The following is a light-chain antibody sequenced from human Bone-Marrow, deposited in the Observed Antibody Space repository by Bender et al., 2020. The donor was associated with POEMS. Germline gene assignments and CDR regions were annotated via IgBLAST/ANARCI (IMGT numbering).Light chain of an antibody. CDR2: EVN. Sequence: QSALTQPPSASGSPGQSVTISCTGTSSDVGGYKYVSWYQQHPGKAPKLIIYEVNKRPSGVPDRFSGSKSVNTASLTVSGLQAEDEADYYCSSSAGSNIYVFGTGTQVTV. V-gene: IGLV2-8*01. CDR3: SSSAGSNIYV. J-gene: IGLJ1*01. CDR1: SSDVGGYKY.